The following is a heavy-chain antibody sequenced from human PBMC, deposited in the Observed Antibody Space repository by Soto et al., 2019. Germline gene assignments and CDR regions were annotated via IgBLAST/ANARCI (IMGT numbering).Heavy chain of an antibody. CDR3: ARRKERSGPHYFDY. CDR1: GYTFTTYD. J-gene: IGHJ4*02. V-gene: IGHV1-8*02. D-gene: IGHD6-25*01. Sequence: SVKVSCKASGYTFTTYDVSWVRQASGQGLEWMGWMNPSNGNTGYAQKFQGRVTMTRNTSISTVYMELSGLRPDDTAAYYCARRKERSGPHYFDYWGQGTRVTVSS. CDR2: MNPSNGNT.